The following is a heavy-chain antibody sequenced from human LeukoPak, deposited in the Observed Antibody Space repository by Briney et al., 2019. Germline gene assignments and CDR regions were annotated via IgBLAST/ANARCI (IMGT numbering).Heavy chain of an antibody. CDR3: ATHDEGSYFET. CDR2: VYYVGNA. V-gene: IGHV4-39*02. Sequence: SETPSLTCTVSGGSVMSSRPYWGWIRQSPGKGLEWIGSVYYVGNAYYRPSLLSRATISIDTSKTHISLRLTSVTAPHTGIYYCATHDEGSYFETWGQGALVTVSS. CDR1: GGSVMSSRPY. J-gene: IGHJ5*02. D-gene: IGHD3-10*01.